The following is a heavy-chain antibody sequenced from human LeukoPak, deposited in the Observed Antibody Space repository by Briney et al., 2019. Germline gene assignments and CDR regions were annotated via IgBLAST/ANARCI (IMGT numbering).Heavy chain of an antibody. Sequence: TSETLSLTCIVSGGSISSYYWSWIRQPPGKGLEWIGYIYYSGSTNYNPSLKSRVTISVNTSKNQFSLKLSSVTAADTAVYYCARHLLGAPLHWGQGTLVTVSS. D-gene: IGHD1-26*01. J-gene: IGHJ4*02. CDR1: GGSISSYY. V-gene: IGHV4-59*08. CDR3: ARHLLGAPLH. CDR2: IYYSGST.